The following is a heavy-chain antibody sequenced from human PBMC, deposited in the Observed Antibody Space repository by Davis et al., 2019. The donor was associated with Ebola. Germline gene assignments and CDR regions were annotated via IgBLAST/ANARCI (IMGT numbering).Heavy chain of an antibody. CDR2: MNPNSGNT. CDR1: GYTFTSYE. D-gene: IGHD3-3*01. Sequence: AASVKVSCKASGYTFTSYEINWVRQATGQGLEWMGWMNPNSGNTGYAQKFQGRVTMTRNTSISTAYMELSSLRSEDTAVYYCARGLDYDFWSGYIYWGQGTLVTVSS. CDR3: ARGLDYDFWSGYIY. V-gene: IGHV1-8*01. J-gene: IGHJ4*02.